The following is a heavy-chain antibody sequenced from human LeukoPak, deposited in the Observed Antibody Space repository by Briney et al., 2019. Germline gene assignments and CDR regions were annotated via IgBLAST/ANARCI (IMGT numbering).Heavy chain of an antibody. CDR2: IYTSGST. Sequence: PSETLSLTCTVSGGSNSSGSYYWSWIRQPAGKGLEWIGRIYTSGSTNYNPSLKSRVTISVDTSKNQFSLKLSSVTAADTAVCYCARRFYGSGSYFDYWGQGTLVTVSS. V-gene: IGHV4-61*02. CDR1: GGSNSSGSYY. D-gene: IGHD3-10*01. CDR3: ARRFYGSGSYFDY. J-gene: IGHJ4*02.